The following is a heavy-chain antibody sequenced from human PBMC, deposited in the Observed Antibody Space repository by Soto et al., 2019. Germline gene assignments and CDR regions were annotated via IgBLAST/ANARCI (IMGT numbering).Heavy chain of an antibody. D-gene: IGHD3-3*01. CDR3: ARGGEWFVLMDV. Sequence: QVQLVQSGAEVKKPGSSVKVSCKASGGTFSSYTISWVRQAPGQGLEWMGRIIPILGIANYAQKFQGRVTITADKSTSTSYMELSSLRSEDTAVYYCARGGEWFVLMDVWGKGTTVTVSS. J-gene: IGHJ6*03. CDR2: IIPILGIA. CDR1: GGTFSSYT. V-gene: IGHV1-69*02.